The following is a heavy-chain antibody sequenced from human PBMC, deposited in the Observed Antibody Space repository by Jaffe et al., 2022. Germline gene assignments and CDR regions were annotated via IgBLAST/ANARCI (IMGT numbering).Heavy chain of an antibody. CDR1: GFTFSSYA. Sequence: EVQLLESGGGLVQPGGSLRLSCAASGFTFSSYAMNWVRQAPGKGLEWVSALSDSGGSTYYADSVKGRFTISRDNSKNTLYLQMNSLRAEDTAVYYCAKGYDIGWYPGGYWGQGTLVTVSS. J-gene: IGHJ4*02. D-gene: IGHD6-19*01. CDR2: LSDSGGST. V-gene: IGHV3-23*01. CDR3: AKGYDIGWYPGGY.